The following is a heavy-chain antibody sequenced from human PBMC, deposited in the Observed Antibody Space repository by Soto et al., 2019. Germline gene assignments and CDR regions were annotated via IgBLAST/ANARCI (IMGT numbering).Heavy chain of an antibody. CDR1: GGSINSYW. CDR3: ARDIGSYAYAEGY. CDR2: VYSSGTT. Sequence: QVQLQESGPGLVKPSETLSLTCSVSGGSINSYWWSWIRQPAGKGLEWIGRVYSSGTTDYNPSLNSRATRSVETSKNQFPLKLTSVTAADTAVYYCARDIGSYAYAEGYWGQGIQVTVSS. J-gene: IGHJ4*02. D-gene: IGHD2-2*01. V-gene: IGHV4-4*07.